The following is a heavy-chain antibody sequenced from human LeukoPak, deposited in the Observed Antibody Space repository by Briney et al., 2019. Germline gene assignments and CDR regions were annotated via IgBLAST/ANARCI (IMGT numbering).Heavy chain of an antibody. CDR1: GFTFSSYA. Sequence: PGGSLRLSCAASGFTFSSYAMSWVRQAPGKGLEWVSAISGSGGSTYYADSVKGRFTISRDNAKNSLYLQMNSLRAEDTAVYYCARDPYSGYDLYYYYYYMDVWGKGTTVTISS. CDR3: ARDPYSGYDLYYYYYYMDV. J-gene: IGHJ6*03. D-gene: IGHD5-12*01. CDR2: ISGSGGST. V-gene: IGHV3-23*01.